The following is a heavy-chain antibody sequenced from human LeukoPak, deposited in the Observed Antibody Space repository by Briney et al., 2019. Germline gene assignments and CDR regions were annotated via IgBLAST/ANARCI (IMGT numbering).Heavy chain of an antibody. J-gene: IGHJ4*02. V-gene: IGHV3-7*01. CDR2: IKEDGSQQ. CDR3: SRSLDY. CDR1: GFTFSSYA. Sequence: GGSLRLSCAASGFTFSSYAMSWVRQAPGKGLEWVANIKEDGSQQYYADSVKGRFTISRDNARNSLYLQMNSLRVEDTAIYYCSRSLDYLGQGALVTVSS.